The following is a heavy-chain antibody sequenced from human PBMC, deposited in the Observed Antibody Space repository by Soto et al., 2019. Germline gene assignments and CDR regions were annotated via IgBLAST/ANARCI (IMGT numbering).Heavy chain of an antibody. CDR1: GYTFTSYG. J-gene: IGHJ4*02. CDR2: ISAYNGNT. CDR3: ARGESFVDY. V-gene: IGHV1-18*01. Sequence: QVQLVQSGAEVKKPGASVKVSCKASGYTFTSYGISWVRQAPGQGLEWMGWISAYNGNTHYAQKLQGRVIMATDASTSTASMELRSLRSDVTAVQYCARGESFVDYWGQGTLVTVSS. D-gene: IGHD3-10*01.